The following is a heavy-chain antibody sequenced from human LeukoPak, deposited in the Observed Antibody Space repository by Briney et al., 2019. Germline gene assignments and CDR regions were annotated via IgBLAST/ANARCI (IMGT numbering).Heavy chain of an antibody. J-gene: IGHJ4*02. Sequence: SVKVSCKASGGTFSSYAISWVRQAPGQGLQWMGRIIPILGIANYAQKFQGRVTITADKSTSTAYMELSSLRSEDTAVYYCAREGRNYYDSSGYSEDYWGQGTLVTVSS. CDR2: IIPILGIA. CDR3: AREGRNYYDSSGYSEDY. D-gene: IGHD3-22*01. CDR1: GGTFSSYA. V-gene: IGHV1-69*04.